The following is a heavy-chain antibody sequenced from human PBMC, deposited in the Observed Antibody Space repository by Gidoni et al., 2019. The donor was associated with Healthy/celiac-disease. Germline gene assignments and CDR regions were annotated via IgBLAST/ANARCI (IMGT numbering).Heavy chain of an antibody. Sequence: EVQLVESGGGLVQPGGSLRLSCAASGFTFSDHYMDWVRQAPGKGLEWVGRTRNKANSYTTEYAASVKGRFTISRDDSKNSLYLQMNSLKTEDTAVYYCALELELRAFDIWGQGTMVTVSS. CDR3: ALELELRAFDI. J-gene: IGHJ3*02. CDR2: TRNKANSYTT. V-gene: IGHV3-72*01. D-gene: IGHD1-7*01. CDR1: GFTFSDHY.